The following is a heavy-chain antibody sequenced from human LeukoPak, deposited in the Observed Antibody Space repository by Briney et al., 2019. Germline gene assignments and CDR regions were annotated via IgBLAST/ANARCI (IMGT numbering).Heavy chain of an antibody. CDR2: IIPILGIA. J-gene: IGHJ4*02. CDR1: GGTFSSYP. D-gene: IGHD6-6*01. V-gene: IGHV1-69*04. Sequence: ASVKVSCKASGGTFSSYPISWVRQAPGQGLEWMGRIIPILGIANYAQKFQGRVTITADKSTSTAYMELSSLRSEDTAVYYCARDRGYSSSSGYFDYWGQGTLVTVSS. CDR3: ARDRGYSSSSGYFDY.